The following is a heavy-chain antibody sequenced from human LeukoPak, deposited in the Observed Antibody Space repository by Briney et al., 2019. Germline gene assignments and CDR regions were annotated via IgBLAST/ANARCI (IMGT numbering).Heavy chain of an antibody. D-gene: IGHD3-22*01. J-gene: IGHJ4*02. CDR2: IYPGDSDT. CDR1: GYTFASSW. Sequence: GESLKISCKGSGYTFASSWIGWVRQMPGKGLEWMGIIYPGDSDTTYSPSFQGQVTISVDKSINIAYLQWSSLKASDTAMYFCARHAYDSSGYYYIDYWGQGTLLIASS. V-gene: IGHV5-51*01. CDR3: ARHAYDSSGYYYIDY.